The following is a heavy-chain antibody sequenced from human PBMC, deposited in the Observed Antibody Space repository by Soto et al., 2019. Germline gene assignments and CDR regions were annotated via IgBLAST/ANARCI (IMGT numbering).Heavy chain of an antibody. J-gene: IGHJ4*02. Sequence: PGGSLRLSCAASGFTFSRYAMGWVRQAPGKGLEWVSVISGSGGNIHYADSVKGRFTISRDNSKKTLYLQMNSLRVEDTAVYNCATQDFRGTTGTTWGQGTLVTVYS. CDR2: ISGSGGNI. D-gene: IGHD1-1*01. CDR1: GFTFSRYA. V-gene: IGHV3-23*01. CDR3: ATQDFRGTTGTT.